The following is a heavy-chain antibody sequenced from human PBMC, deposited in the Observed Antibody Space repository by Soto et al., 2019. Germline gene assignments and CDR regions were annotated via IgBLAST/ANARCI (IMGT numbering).Heavy chain of an antibody. CDR1: RFDFSDHH. Sequence: PGGSLRLSCAVSRFDFSDHHMDWVRQAPGKGLEWVSEITGSTGTTYYADSVRGRFIISRDNSQNTLHLQMNSLRPEDTAVYYCAKDTSSSPYYMDVWGKGTTVTVSS. D-gene: IGHD2-2*01. CDR2: ITGSTGTT. CDR3: AKDTSSSPYYMDV. J-gene: IGHJ6*03. V-gene: IGHV3-23*01.